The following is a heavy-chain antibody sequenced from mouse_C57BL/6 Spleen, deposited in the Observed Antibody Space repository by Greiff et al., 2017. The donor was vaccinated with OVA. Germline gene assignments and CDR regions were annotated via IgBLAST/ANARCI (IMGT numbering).Heavy chain of an antibody. CDR3: ARSYYGNPYWYFDV. J-gene: IGHJ1*03. Sequence: VQLQQSGPELVKPGASVKISCKASGYTFTDYYMNWVKQSHGKSLEWIGDINPNNGGTSYNQKFKGKATLTVDKSSSTAYMELRSLTSEDSAVYYCARSYYGNPYWYFDVWGTGTTVTVSS. CDR2: INPNNGGT. D-gene: IGHD2-1*01. CDR1: GYTFTDYY. V-gene: IGHV1-26*01.